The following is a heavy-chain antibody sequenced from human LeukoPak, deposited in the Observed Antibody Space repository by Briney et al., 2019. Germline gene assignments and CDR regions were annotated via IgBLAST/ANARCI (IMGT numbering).Heavy chain of an antibody. CDR1: GFTFSSYG. V-gene: IGHV3-NL1*01. J-gene: IGHJ4*02. Sequence: GGSLRLSCAASGFTFSSYGMHWVRQAPGKGLEWVSVIYSGGSTFYADSVKGRFTISRDNSKNTLYLQMNSLRAEDTAVYYCARGGGYCSSTSCYAFDCWGQGTLVTVSS. CDR3: ARGGGYCSSTSCYAFDC. CDR2: IYSGGST. D-gene: IGHD2-2*01.